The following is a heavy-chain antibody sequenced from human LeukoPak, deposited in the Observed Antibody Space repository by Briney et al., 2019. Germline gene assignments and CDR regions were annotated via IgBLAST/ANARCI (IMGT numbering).Heavy chain of an antibody. J-gene: IGHJ4*02. V-gene: IGHV3-23*01. CDR2: ISGSGGST. CDR3: AKEGRFGEYDY. Sequence: SXAXSXXRQXPGKGLEWVSAISGSGGSTYYADSVKGRFTISRDNSKNTLYLQMNSLRGEDTAVYYCAKEGRFGEYDYWGQGTLVTVSS. D-gene: IGHD3-10*01. CDR1: SXA.